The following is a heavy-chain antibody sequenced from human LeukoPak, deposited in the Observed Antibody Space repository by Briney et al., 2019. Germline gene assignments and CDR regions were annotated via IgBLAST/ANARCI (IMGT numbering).Heavy chain of an antibody. V-gene: IGHV5-51*01. D-gene: IGHD3-22*01. CDR3: ASGDSSGHYRLPTEAY. Sequence: GESLKISRKGSGYSYTTYGIGWVRQMPGKGLEWMGIVYPVDSETKYSPSFEGQVSISADKSINTAYLQWSNLRAADSAMYYCASGDSSGHYRLPTEAYWGQGTLVTVSS. J-gene: IGHJ4*02. CDR2: VYPVDSET. CDR1: GYSYTTYG.